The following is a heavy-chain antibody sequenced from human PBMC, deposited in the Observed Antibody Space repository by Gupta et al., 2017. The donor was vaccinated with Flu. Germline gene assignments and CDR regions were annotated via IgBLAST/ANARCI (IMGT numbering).Heavy chain of an antibody. V-gene: IGHV4-59*01. J-gene: IGHJ3*02. CDR1: GGSISSYY. Sequence: QVQLQESGPGLVKPSETLSLTCTVSGGSISSYYWNWIRQPPGKGLEWIGYVYYSGSTKYNPSLKGRVTLSVDTSKNQFSLSLSSVTAADTAVYYCARTDAFDIWGQGTMVTVS. CDR3: ARTDAFDI. CDR2: VYYSGST.